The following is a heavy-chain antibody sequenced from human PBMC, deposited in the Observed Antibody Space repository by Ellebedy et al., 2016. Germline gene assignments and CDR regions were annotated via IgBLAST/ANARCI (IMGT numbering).Heavy chain of an antibody. CDR1: GYTFTSYA. V-gene: IGHV1-3*01. J-gene: IGHJ6*02. D-gene: IGHD1-1*01. CDR3: ASSGWTPNLLQLPYYYYGMDV. CDR2: INAGNGNT. Sequence: ASVKVSCKASGYTFTSYAMHWVRQAPGQRLEWMGWINAGNGNTKYSQKFQGRVTITRDTSASTAYMELSSLRSEDTAVYYCASSGWTPNLLQLPYYYYGMDVWGQGTTVTVSS.